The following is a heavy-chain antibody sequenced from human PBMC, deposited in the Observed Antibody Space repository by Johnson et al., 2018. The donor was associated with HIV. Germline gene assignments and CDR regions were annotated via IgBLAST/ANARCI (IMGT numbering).Heavy chain of an antibody. Sequence: VQLVESGGGVVQPGGSLRLSCAASGFTVSINYMNWVRQAPGKGLEWVSVIYSGGSTYYADSVKGRFTISRDNSKNTLYLQMNSLRAEDTAVYYCAKDITMIRAGAFDIWGQGTMVTVSS. CDR1: GFTVSINY. D-gene: IGHD3-22*01. V-gene: IGHV3-66*01. CDR2: IYSGGST. CDR3: AKDITMIRAGAFDI. J-gene: IGHJ3*02.